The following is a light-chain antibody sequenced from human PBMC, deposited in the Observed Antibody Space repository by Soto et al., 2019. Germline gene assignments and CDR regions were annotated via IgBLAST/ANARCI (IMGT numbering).Light chain of an antibody. CDR2: AAS. J-gene: IGKJ2*01. CDR1: QSININ. V-gene: IGKV3-15*01. Sequence: EIVMTHSPVTLSVSPWERATLSCRASQSININLAWYQQKPGQAPRLLIYAASSRATGIPARFSGSGSGTEFTLTSSHLQSEDFAVYYCQQYNHWPPMYTFGQGTKVDI. CDR3: QQYNHWPPMYT.